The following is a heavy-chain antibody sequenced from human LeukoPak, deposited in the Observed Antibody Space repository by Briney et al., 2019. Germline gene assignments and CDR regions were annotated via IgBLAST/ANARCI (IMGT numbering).Heavy chain of an antibody. CDR1: GGSISSYY. CDR2: IYYSGST. J-gene: IGHJ4*02. Sequence: PSETLSLTCTVSGGSISSYYWSWIRQPPGKGLEWIGYIYYSGSTNYNPSLKSRVTISVDTSKNQFSLKLSSVTAADTAVYYCARVLPLSGWAIDYWGQGTLVTVSS. CDR3: ARVLPLSGWAIDY. D-gene: IGHD6-19*01. V-gene: IGHV4-59*01.